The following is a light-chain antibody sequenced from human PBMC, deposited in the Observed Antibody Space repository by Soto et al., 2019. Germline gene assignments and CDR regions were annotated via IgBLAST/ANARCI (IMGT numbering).Light chain of an antibody. CDR3: SSYTSSSTLG. Sequence: QSALTQPASVSGSPGQSITISCIGTSSDVGGYNYVSWYQQHPGKAPKLMIYDVSNRPSGVSNRFSGSKSGNTASLTISGLQTEDEADYYCSSYTSSSTLGFGTGTKVTVL. V-gene: IGLV2-14*01. CDR2: DVS. CDR1: SSDVGGYNY. J-gene: IGLJ1*01.